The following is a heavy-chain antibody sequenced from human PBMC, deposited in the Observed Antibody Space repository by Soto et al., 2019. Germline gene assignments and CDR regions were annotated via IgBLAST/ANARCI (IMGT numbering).Heavy chain of an antibody. CDR1: SFSISSSNW. Sequence: SETLSLTCAVSSFSISSSNWWSWVRQPPGKGLEWIGEIYHSGSTNYNPSLKSRVTISVDKSKNQFSLKLSSVTAADTAVYYCARSVIIPAATGYYYYMDVWGKGTTVTVSS. CDR2: IYHSGST. J-gene: IGHJ6*03. D-gene: IGHD2-2*01. CDR3: ARSVIIPAATGYYYYMDV. V-gene: IGHV4-4*02.